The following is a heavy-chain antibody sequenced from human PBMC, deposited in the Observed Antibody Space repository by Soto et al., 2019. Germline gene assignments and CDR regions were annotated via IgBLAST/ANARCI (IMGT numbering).Heavy chain of an antibody. V-gene: IGHV3-53*01. CDR2: IYSGGST. J-gene: IGHJ4*02. Sequence: EVQLVESGGGLIQPGGSLRLSCVVSGFTVSSTNYMSWVRQAPGKGLEWVSVIYSGGSTFYADSVKGRFTISRDNSKNTLYLQMNSLRDADTAVYNCHGYGYWGQGTLVTVSS. D-gene: IGHD5-12*01. CDR3: HGYGY. CDR1: GFTVSSTNY.